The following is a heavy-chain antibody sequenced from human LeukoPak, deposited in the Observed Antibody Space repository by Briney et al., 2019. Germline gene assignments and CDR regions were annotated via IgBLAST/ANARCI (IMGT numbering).Heavy chain of an antibody. CDR3: AKDLIYGDYEAYAFDI. CDR1: GFTFDDYA. J-gene: IGHJ3*02. V-gene: IGHV3-9*01. D-gene: IGHD4-17*01. Sequence: GGSLRLSCAASGFTFDDYAMHWVRQAPGKGLEWVSGISWNSGSIGYADSVKGRFTISRDNAKNSLYLQMNSLRAEDTALYYCAKDLIYGDYEAYAFDIWGQGTMVTVSS. CDR2: ISWNSGSI.